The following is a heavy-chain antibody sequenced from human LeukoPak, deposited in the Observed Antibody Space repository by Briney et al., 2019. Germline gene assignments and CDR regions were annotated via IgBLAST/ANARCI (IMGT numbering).Heavy chain of an antibody. J-gene: IGHJ6*02. CDR3: ARGRGYYGRHGMDV. D-gene: IGHD3-10*01. V-gene: IGHV4-31*03. CDR1: GGSTISGNYY. CDR2: IYYSGRT. Sequence: SETLSLTCTVSGGSTISGNYYWTWIRQHPGKGLEWIGHIYYSGRTYNNPSLESRITISVGTSKNQFSLKLNSVTAADTAVYYCARGRGYYGRHGMDVWGQGTTVTVSS.